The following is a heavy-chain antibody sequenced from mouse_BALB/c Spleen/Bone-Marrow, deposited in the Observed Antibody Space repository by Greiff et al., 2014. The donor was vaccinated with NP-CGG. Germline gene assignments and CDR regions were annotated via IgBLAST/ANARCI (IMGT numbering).Heavy chain of an antibody. CDR1: GFTLTDYY. Sequence: EVKLMESGGGLVQPGGSLRLSCATSGFTLTDYYMNWVRQPPGKALEWLGFIRNKANGYTTEYSASVKGRFTISRDNSQSILYLQMNTLRAEDSATYYCARDSRSTVSHFDYWGQGTTLTVSS. V-gene: IGHV7-3*02. J-gene: IGHJ2*01. CDR3: ARDSRSTVSHFDY. D-gene: IGHD1-1*01. CDR2: IRNKANGYTT.